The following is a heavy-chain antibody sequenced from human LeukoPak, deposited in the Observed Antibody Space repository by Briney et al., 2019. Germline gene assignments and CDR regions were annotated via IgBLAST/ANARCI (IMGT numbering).Heavy chain of an antibody. CDR3: ARGSRATVVNPVTY. D-gene: IGHD4-23*01. Sequence: ASVKVSCKTSGYTFTNFGICWVRQAPGQGLEWMGWISVYNGNTNYAQNLQGRVTMTTDTSTSTAYMELRSLRSDDTAVCYCARGSRATVVNPVTYWGREPWSPSPQ. CDR2: ISVYNGNT. CDR1: GYTFTNFG. V-gene: IGHV1-18*01. J-gene: IGHJ4*02.